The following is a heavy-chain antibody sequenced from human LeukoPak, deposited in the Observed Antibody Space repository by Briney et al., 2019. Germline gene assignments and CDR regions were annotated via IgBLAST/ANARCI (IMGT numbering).Heavy chain of an antibody. CDR1: GFTFSTYS. V-gene: IGHV3-21*01. J-gene: IGHJ4*02. Sequence: GGSLRLSCAASGFTFSTYSMNWVRQAPGKGLEWVSSISNSSNYIYYADSVKGRFTISRDNAKNSLYLQMNSLRAEDTAVYYCARAYDFWSAVDYWGQGTLVTVSS. CDR2: ISNSSNYI. CDR3: ARAYDFWSAVDY. D-gene: IGHD3-3*01.